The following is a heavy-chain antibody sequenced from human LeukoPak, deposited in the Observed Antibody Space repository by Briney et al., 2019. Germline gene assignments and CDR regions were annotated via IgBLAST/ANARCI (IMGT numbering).Heavy chain of an antibody. Sequence: PGRSLRLSCAASGFTFSSYGMHWVRQAPGKGLEWVAGIWYDGNNKYYADSVKGRFAISRDNSKNTLYVQMNSLRAEDTAVYYCARDSCRGDCYPFAYWGQGTLVTVSS. CDR1: GFTFSSYG. J-gene: IGHJ4*02. CDR3: ARDSCRGDCYPFAY. CDR2: IWYDGNNK. D-gene: IGHD2-21*02. V-gene: IGHV3-33*01.